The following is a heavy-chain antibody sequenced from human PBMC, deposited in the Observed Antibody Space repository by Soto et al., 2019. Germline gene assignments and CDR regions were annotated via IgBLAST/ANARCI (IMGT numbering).Heavy chain of an antibody. CDR2: ISAYNGNT. CDR3: ARGGYSSSWSLYNWFDP. D-gene: IGHD6-13*01. J-gene: IGHJ5*02. CDR1: GYTFTSYG. V-gene: IGHV1-18*01. Sequence: ASVKVSCKASGYTFTSYGISWVRQAPGQGLEWMGWISAYNGNTNYAQKLQGRVTMTTDTSTSTAYMELRSLRSDDTAVYYCARGGYSSSWSLYNWFDPWGQGTLVTVSS.